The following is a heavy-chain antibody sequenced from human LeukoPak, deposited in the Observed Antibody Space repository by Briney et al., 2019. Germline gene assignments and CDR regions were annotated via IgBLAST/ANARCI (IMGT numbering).Heavy chain of an antibody. CDR3: ATDLGSSRPNF. D-gene: IGHD6-13*01. Sequence: GGSLRLSCAASGFTFSSYAMSWVRQAPGKGLEWVANIKQDGSEKYYVDSAKGRFTISRDNAKNSLYLQMNSLRAEDTAVYYCATDLGSSRPNFWGQGILVTVSS. CDR1: GFTFSSYA. CDR2: IKQDGSEK. J-gene: IGHJ4*02. V-gene: IGHV3-7*01.